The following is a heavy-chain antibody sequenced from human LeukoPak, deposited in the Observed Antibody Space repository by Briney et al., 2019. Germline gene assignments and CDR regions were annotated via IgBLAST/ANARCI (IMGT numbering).Heavy chain of an antibody. Sequence: SGGALRLSCAASGFTFSSYAMSWVRQAPGKGLEWVSAISGSGGSTYYADSVKGRFTISRDNSKNTLYLQMNSLRAEDTAVYSCAKDRCSNGIGCLYYYMDVWGKGTTVTISS. CDR2: ISGSGGST. J-gene: IGHJ6*03. V-gene: IGHV3-23*01. CDR3: AKDRCSNGIGCLYYYMDV. CDR1: GFTFSSYA. D-gene: IGHD2-8*01.